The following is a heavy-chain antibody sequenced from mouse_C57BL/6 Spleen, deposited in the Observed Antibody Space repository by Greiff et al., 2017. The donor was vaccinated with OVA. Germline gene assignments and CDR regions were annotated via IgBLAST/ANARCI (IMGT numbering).Heavy chain of an antibody. D-gene: IGHD2-4*01. CDR2: IDPEDGET. J-gene: IGHJ3*01. CDR3: ARHYDYDVGWFAY. Sequence: EVQLQQSGAELVKPGASVKLSCTASGFNIKDYYMHWVKQRTEQGLEWIGRIDPEDGETKYAPKFQGKATITADTSSNTAYLQLSSLTSEDTAVYYCARHYDYDVGWFAYWGQGTLVTVSA. CDR1: GFNIKDYY. V-gene: IGHV14-2*01.